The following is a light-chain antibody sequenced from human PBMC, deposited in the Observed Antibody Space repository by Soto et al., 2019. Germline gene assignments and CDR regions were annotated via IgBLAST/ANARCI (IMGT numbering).Light chain of an antibody. CDR2: SDN. J-gene: IGLJ3*02. CDR3: ATWDDTLNGRV. Sequence: QSVLTQPPSVSAAPGQNVIISCSGSSSNIGSNSVNWYHQVAGTAPKLLIHSDNQRPSGVPDRFSGSKSGTSASLAISGLQSGDEADYYCATWDDTLNGRVFGGGTKVTVL. CDR1: SSNIGSNS. V-gene: IGLV1-44*01.